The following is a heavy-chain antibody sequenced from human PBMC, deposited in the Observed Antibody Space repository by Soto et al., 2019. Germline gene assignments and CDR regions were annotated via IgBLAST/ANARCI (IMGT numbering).Heavy chain of an antibody. CDR3: AKTTGNYYAMDV. J-gene: IGHJ6*02. Sequence: GESLKISCKGSGYSFSSYWIGWVRQVPGKGLEWMGIIYPGDPDSRYSPSFQGQVTISADKSISTTYLQWSSLKASDGAMYYCAKTTGNYYAMDVWGQGTTVTVSS. CDR1: GYSFSSYW. D-gene: IGHD4-4*01. CDR2: IYPGDPDS. V-gene: IGHV5-51*01.